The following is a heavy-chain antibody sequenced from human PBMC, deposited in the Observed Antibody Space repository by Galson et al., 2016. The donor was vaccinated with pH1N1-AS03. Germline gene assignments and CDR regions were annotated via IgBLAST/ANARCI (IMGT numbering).Heavy chain of an antibody. CDR1: GASITSNY. J-gene: IGHJ5*01. V-gene: IGHV4-59*01. CDR3: ARVDTTGLYFVFDS. D-gene: IGHD2-8*01. Sequence: SETLSLTCTVSGASITSNYWSWLRQPPGKGLEWIGNIHDSGSTNYNPSLKSRVTISVDTSKNQFSLNLSSVTAADTAVYYCARVDTTGLYFVFDSWGQGTLVTVSS. CDR2: IHDSGST.